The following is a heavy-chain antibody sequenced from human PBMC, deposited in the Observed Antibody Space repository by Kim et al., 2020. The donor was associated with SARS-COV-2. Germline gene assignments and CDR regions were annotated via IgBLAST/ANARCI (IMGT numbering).Heavy chain of an antibody. CDR3: AKHPEGAAAGGNYYYYGMDV. D-gene: IGHD6-13*01. CDR1: GFTFSSYA. Sequence: GGSLRLSCAASGFTFSSYAMSWVRQAPGKGLEWVSAISGSGGSTYYADSVKGRFTISRDNSKNTLYLQMNSLRAEDTAVYYCAKHPEGAAAGGNYYYYGMDVWGQGTTVTVSS. V-gene: IGHV3-23*01. CDR2: ISGSGGST. J-gene: IGHJ6*02.